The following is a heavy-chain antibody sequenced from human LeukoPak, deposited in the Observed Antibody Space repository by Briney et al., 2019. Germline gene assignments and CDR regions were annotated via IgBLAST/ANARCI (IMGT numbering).Heavy chain of an antibody. CDR2: INSDESST. D-gene: IGHD6-6*01. CDR1: GFAFDDYG. V-gene: IGHV3-74*01. CDR3: ARGGSSSPPYFDY. J-gene: IGHJ4*02. Sequence: GGSLRLSCAASGFAFDDYGMSWVRQAPGKGLEWVSRINSDESSTTYADSVKGRFTISRDNAKNTLYLQMNSLRAEDTAVYYCARGGSSSPPYFDYWGQGTLVTVSS.